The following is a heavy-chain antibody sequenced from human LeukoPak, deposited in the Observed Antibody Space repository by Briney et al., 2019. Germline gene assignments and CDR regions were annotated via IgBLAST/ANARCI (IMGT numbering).Heavy chain of an antibody. V-gene: IGHV1-8*01. J-gene: IGHJ6*03. Sequence: ASVKVTCKASGYTFTSYDINWVRQATGQGLEWMEWMNPNSGNTGYAQKFQGRVTMTRNTSISTAYMELSSLRSEDTAVYYCARASIVVVPAAIFPPPEDYYYYYMDVWGKGTTVTVSS. CDR3: ARASIVVVPAAIFPPPEDYYYYYMDV. CDR2: MNPNSGNT. CDR1: GYTFTSYD. D-gene: IGHD2-2*02.